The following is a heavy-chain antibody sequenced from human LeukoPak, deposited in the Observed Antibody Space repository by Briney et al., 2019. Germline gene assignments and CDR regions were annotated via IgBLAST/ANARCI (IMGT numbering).Heavy chain of an antibody. V-gene: IGHV3-33*01. CDR3: ARDDYGGFD. J-gene: IGHJ4*02. CDR1: GFTFSSYG. D-gene: IGHD4-23*01. Sequence: PGGSLRLSCAASGFTFSSYGMHWVRQAPGKRLEWVAVIWYDGSNKYYADSVKGRFTISRDNSKNTLYLQMNSLRAEDTAVYYGARDDYGGFDWGQGTLVTVSS. CDR2: IWYDGSNK.